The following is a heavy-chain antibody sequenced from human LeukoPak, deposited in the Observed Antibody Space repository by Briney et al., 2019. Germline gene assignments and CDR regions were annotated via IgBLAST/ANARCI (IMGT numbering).Heavy chain of an antibody. CDR1: GGSFSGYY. D-gene: IGHD3-9*01. CDR2: INHSGST. J-gene: IGHJ4*02. V-gene: IGHV4-34*01. Sequence: SETLSLTCAVYGGSFSGYYWSWIRQPPGKGLEWIGEINHSGSTNYNPSLKSRVTISVATSKNQFSLKLTSVTAADTAVYYCARSSGNFDWLSHFDYWGQGTLVTVSS. CDR3: ARSSGNFDWLSHFDY.